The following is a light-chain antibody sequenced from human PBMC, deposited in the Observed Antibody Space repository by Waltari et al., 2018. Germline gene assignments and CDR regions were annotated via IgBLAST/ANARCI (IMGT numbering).Light chain of an antibody. CDR2: EVS. J-gene: IGLJ2*01. V-gene: IGLV2-14*01. CDR3: SSYTSSSTLV. Sequence: QSALTQPGSVSGSPGQSITISCTGTSSAVAGYNYVSWYQQHPGKAPKLMIYEVSNRPSGVSNRFSGSKSGNTASLTISGLQAEDEADYYCSSYTSSSTLVFGGGTKLTVL. CDR1: SSAVAGYNY.